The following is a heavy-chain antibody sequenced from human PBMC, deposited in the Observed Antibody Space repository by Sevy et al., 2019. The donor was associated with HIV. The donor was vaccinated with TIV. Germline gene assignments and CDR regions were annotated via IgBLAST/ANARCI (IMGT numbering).Heavy chain of an antibody. CDR3: ASYDFWGGYSNFDY. V-gene: IGHV3-7*01. J-gene: IGHJ4*02. CDR1: GFTFSSYW. CDR2: IRQDGSEK. Sequence: GGSLRLSCAASGFTFSSYWMSWVRQAPGKGLEWVANIRQDGSEKYYVDSVKGRFTISRDNAKNSLYLQMNSLRAEDTAVYYCASYDFWGGYSNFDYWGQGTLVTVSS. D-gene: IGHD3-3*01.